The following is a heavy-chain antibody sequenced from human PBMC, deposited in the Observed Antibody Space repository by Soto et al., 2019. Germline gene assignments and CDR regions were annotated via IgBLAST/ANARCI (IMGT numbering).Heavy chain of an antibody. CDR3: ARKLSGSTGRPDLWYFDL. V-gene: IGHV3-23*01. D-gene: IGHD3-10*01. J-gene: IGHJ2*01. Sequence: EVQLLDSGGGLVQPGGSLRLSCAASGFTFSGYALTWVRQAPGKGLEWVSAISGGGDATFYADSVKGRFTISRDNSKNTLYLQMNTLRAEDTAVYYCARKLSGSTGRPDLWYFDLWGRGTLVTVSS. CDR1: GFTFSGYA. CDR2: ISGGGDAT.